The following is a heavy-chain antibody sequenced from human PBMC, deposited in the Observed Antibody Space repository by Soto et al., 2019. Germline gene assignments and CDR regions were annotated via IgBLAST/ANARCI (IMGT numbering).Heavy chain of an antibody. CDR1: GGSISSSSYY. V-gene: IGHV4-39*01. D-gene: IGHD2-15*01. Sequence: SETLSLTCTVSGGSISSSSYYWGWIRQPPGKGLEWIGSIYYSGSTYYNPSLKSRVTISVDTSKNQFSLKLSSVTAADTAVYYCASLHRTADGGSFRLGIDYNWFDPWGQGTLVTVSS. CDR2: IYYSGST. J-gene: IGHJ5*02. CDR3: ASLHRTADGGSFRLGIDYNWFDP.